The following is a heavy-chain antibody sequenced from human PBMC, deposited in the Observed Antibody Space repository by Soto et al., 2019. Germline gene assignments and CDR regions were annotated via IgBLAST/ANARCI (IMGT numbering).Heavy chain of an antibody. CDR3: EKGASTTVFAFNDY. CDR1: GFTFDDYA. Sequence: VQLVESGGGLVQPGRSLRLSCAASGFTFDDYAMHWVRQGPGKGLEWVSSISWNSGNLGYADSVKGRFTISRDNAKNSLYLQMNSLRGEDTALYYCEKGASTTVFAFNDYGGRGTLVTVSS. J-gene: IGHJ4*02. D-gene: IGHD4-17*01. V-gene: IGHV3-9*01. CDR2: ISWNSGNL.